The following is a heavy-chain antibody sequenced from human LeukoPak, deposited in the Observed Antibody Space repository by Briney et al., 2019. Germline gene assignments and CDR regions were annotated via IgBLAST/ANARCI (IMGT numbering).Heavy chain of an antibody. CDR2: IYYSGST. J-gene: IGHJ5*02. CDR1: GGSISSYY. Sequence: PSETLSLTCTVSGGSISSYYWSWIRQPPGKGLEWIGYIYYSGSTNYNPSLKSRVTISVDTSKNQFSLKLSSVTAADTAVYYCARDPSPGYCSGGSCYSSDNWFDPWGQGTLVTVSS. V-gene: IGHV4-59*01. CDR3: ARDPSPGYCSGGSCYSSDNWFDP. D-gene: IGHD2-15*01.